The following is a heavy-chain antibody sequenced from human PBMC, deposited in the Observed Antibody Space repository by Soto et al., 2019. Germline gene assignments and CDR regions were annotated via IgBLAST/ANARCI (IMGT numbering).Heavy chain of an antibody. J-gene: IGHJ6*02. Sequence: GASVKVSCKASGYTFTSYDINWVRQATGQGLEWMGWMNPNSGNTGYAQKFQGRVTMTRNTSISTAYMELSSLRSEDTAVYYCARGRDYDFWSRSHYYGMDVWGQGTTVTVSS. V-gene: IGHV1-8*01. CDR3: ARGRDYDFWSRSHYYGMDV. CDR1: GYTFTSYD. D-gene: IGHD3-3*01. CDR2: MNPNSGNT.